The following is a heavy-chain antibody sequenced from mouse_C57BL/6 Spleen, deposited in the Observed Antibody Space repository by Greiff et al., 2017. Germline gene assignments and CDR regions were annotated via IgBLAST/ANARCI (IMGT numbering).Heavy chain of an antibody. CDR1: GFTFSDYY. CDR3: ARFYYDYDDDVPYAMDY. J-gene: IGHJ4*01. Sequence: EVKLMESGGGLVQPGGSLKLSCAASGFTFSDYYMYWVRQTPEKRLEWVAYISNGGGSTYYPDTVKGRFTISRDNAKNTLYLQMRRLKSEDTAMYDCARFYYDYDDDVPYAMDYWGQGTSVTVSS. CDR2: ISNGGGST. V-gene: IGHV5-12*01. D-gene: IGHD2-4*01.